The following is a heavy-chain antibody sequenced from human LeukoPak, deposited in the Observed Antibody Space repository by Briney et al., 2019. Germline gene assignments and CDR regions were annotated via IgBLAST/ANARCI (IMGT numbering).Heavy chain of an antibody. D-gene: IGHD6-6*01. CDR3: ARESSIAARQGNFDY. CDR1: GGSISSYY. CDR2: IYYSGST. V-gene: IGHV4-59*12. Sequence: PSETLSLTCTVSGGSISSYYWSWIRQPPGKGLEWIGYIYYSGSTNYNPSLKSRVTISVDTSKNQFSLKLSSVTAADTAVYYCARESSIAARQGNFDYWGQGTLVTVSS. J-gene: IGHJ4*02.